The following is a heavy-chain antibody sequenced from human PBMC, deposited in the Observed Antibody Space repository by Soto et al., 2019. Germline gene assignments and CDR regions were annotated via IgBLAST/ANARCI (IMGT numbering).Heavy chain of an antibody. Sequence: EAQLVESGGGLVQPGGSLRLSCAASGFTFSSYWVSWVRQTPGRGLECVANINRDGSVKNYVDSVKGRFTISRDNAEKSLFLEMNSLGVADTALYYCARDPGSSAFDIWGHGTMVTVSS. V-gene: IGHV3-7*04. D-gene: IGHD6-13*01. CDR3: ARDPGSSAFDI. CDR1: GFTFSSYW. CDR2: INRDGSVK. J-gene: IGHJ3*02.